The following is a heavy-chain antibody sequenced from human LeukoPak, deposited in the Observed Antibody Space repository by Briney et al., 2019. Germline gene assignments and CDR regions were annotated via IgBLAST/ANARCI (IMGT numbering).Heavy chain of an antibody. D-gene: IGHD5-12*01. CDR1: GYSFTSYW. V-gene: IGHV5-51*01. J-gene: IGHJ4*02. CDR3: ARHSRGIAATIPTGQDY. Sequence: GESLKISCKGSGYSFTSYWIGWVRQMPGKGLEWMGIIYPGDSDTRYSPSFQGQVTISADKSISTAYLQWSSLKASDTAMYYCARHSRGIAATIPTGQDYWGQGTLVTVSS. CDR2: IYPGDSDT.